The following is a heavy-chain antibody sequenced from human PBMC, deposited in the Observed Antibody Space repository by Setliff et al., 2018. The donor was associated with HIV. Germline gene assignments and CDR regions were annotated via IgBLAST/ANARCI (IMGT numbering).Heavy chain of an antibody. V-gene: IGHV4-61*02. CDR2: IYFSGST. Sequence: PSETLSLTCTVSGVSISSGTYYWSWIRQPAGKTLEWIGRIYFSGSTNYNPSLKSRVTISIDTSKIQLSLKLSSVTAADTAVYYCARDWAAPYYYGMDVWGPGTTVTV. CDR1: GVSISSGTYY. D-gene: IGHD3-16*01. J-gene: IGHJ6*02. CDR3: ARDWAAPYYYGMDV.